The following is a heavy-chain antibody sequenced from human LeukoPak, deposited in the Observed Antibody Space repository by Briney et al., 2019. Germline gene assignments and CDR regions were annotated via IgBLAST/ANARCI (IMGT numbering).Heavy chain of an antibody. Sequence: GGSLRLSCAASGFTFSSYAMSWVRQAPGKGLEWVSAISGSGGSTYYADSVKGRFTISRDNSKNTLYLQMNSLRAEDTAVYYCAKSSYYDSSGFYREYYFDYWGQGTLVPVSS. J-gene: IGHJ4*02. D-gene: IGHD3-22*01. CDR2: ISGSGGST. V-gene: IGHV3-23*01. CDR3: AKSSYYDSSGFYREYYFDY. CDR1: GFTFSSYA.